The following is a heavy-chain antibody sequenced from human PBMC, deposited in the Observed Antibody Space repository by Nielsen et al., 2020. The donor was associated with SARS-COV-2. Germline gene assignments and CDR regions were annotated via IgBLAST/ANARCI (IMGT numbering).Heavy chain of an antibody. V-gene: IGHV2-70*11. D-gene: IGHD3-10*01. CDR2: IDRDDDK. CDR3: ARNGDGSGMRYYGMDV. J-gene: IGHJ6*02. Sequence: WIRQPPGKALEWLARIDRDDDKYYSTSLKTRLSISKDTFKNHVVLTMTNMDPVDTATYYCARNGDGSGMRYYGMDVWGQGTTVTVSS.